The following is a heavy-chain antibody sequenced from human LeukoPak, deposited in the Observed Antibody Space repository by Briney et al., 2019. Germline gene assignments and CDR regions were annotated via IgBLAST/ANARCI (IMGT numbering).Heavy chain of an antibody. CDR3: ARARYSYVPHYYYYGMDV. J-gene: IGHJ6*02. V-gene: IGHV3-53*04. CDR1: GFTVSSNY. Sequence: GGSLRLSCAASGFTVSSNYMSWVRQAPGKGREWVSVIYSGGSTYYADSVKGRFTISRHNSKNTLYLQMNSLRAEDTAVYYCARARYSYVPHYYYYGMDVWGQGTTVTVSS. D-gene: IGHD5-18*01. CDR2: IYSGGST.